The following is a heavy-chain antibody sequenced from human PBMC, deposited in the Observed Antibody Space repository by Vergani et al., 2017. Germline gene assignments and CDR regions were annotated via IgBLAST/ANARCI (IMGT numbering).Heavy chain of an antibody. CDR2: INSDGSST. V-gene: IGHV3-74*02. Sequence: EVQLVESGGGLVQPGGSLRLSCAASGFTFSSYWMHWVRQAPGKGLVWVSRINSDGSSTSYADSVKGRFTISRDNAKNTLYLQMNSLRAEDTAVYYCARYQLLCGAFDTWGQGTMVTVSS. J-gene: IGHJ3*02. D-gene: IGHD2-2*01. CDR3: ARYQLLCGAFDT. CDR1: GFTFSSYW.